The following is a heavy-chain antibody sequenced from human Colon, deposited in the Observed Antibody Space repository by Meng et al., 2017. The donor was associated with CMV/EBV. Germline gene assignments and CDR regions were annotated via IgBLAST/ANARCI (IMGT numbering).Heavy chain of an antibody. D-gene: IGHD4-23*01. CDR2: SDWDDDN. CDR3: AHRRDYNGNWDGGDFDF. CDR1: LHSRPGG. Sequence: LHSRPGGVGLIRQPQGKALEWLAFSDWDDDNRYNPSLKSRLKVTKDTSRNQVILTVTNVDTVDTGTYYCAHRRDYNGNWDGGDFDFWGQGTLVTVSS. J-gene: IGHJ4*02. V-gene: IGHV2-5*02.